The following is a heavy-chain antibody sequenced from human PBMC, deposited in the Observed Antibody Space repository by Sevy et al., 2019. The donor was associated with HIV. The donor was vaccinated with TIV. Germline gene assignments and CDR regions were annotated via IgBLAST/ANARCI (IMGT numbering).Heavy chain of an antibody. CDR1: GFSLSTSGVG. CDR2: IYWDDDK. Sequence: SGPTLVNPTQTLTLTCTFSGFSLSTSGVGVGWIRQPPGKALEWLALIYWDDDKRYSPSLKSRLTITKDTSKNQVVLTMTNIDPVDTATYYCGRRFTYYDFWSGYYDTTYYFDYWGQGTLVTVSS. D-gene: IGHD3-3*01. J-gene: IGHJ4*02. CDR3: GRRFTYYDFWSGYYDTTYYFDY. V-gene: IGHV2-5*02.